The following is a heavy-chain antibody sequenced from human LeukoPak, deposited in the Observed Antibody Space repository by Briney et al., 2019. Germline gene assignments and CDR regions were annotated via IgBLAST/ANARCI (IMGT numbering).Heavy chain of an antibody. CDR2: ISYNGGRK. V-gene: IGHV3-30*04. Sequence: GMSLRLSCVASVFSFSGYAIHWVRQAPGKGLEWVALISYNGGRKDYADSVKGRYTISRDNAKNSLYLQMDSLRAEDTAVYYCARDPYSGGYGAYYYYYMDVWGKGTTVTVSS. D-gene: IGHD1-26*01. CDR3: ARDPYSGGYGAYYYYYMDV. J-gene: IGHJ6*03. CDR1: VFSFSGYA.